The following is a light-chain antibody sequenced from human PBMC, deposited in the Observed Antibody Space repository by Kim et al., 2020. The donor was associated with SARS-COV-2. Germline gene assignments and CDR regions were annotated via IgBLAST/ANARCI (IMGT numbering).Light chain of an antibody. CDR2: STT. J-gene: IGLJ2*01. CDR1: TGAVTSIYY. CDR3: LLYYGGTVV. V-gene: IGLV7-43*01. Sequence: PGGTVTLTCAYSTGAVTSIYYPNWFQQKPGEPPRTLISSTTNKHSWTPARFSGSLLGGKAALTLSGAQPEDEADYYCLLYYGGTVVFGGGTKVTVL.